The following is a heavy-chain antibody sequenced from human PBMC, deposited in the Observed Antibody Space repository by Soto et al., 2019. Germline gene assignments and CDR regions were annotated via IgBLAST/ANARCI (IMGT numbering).Heavy chain of an antibody. CDR3: AKGMPGGAPIY. Sequence: EVQLLESGGGMVQPGGSLRLSCAASGFSFTNYAMSWVRQAPGKGLEWVSAISGGGGSTYYSDSVKGRFTISRDNSKNTLYLQMNSLRAEDTAVYSCAKGMPGGAPIYWGQGTLVTVSS. CDR2: ISGGGGST. J-gene: IGHJ4*02. CDR1: GFSFTNYA. D-gene: IGHD1-26*01. V-gene: IGHV3-23*01.